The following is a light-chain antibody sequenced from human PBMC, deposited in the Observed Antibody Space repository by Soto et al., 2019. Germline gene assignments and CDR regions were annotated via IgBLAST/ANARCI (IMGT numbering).Light chain of an antibody. CDR1: QGISSY. Sequence: AIRMTQSPSSFSASTGDSVTITCRASQGISSYLAWYQQKPGKPPKRLIYAASSLHSGVPSSFRGSGFGTEFTLTIRSLQPEDFAPYYCLQHNSYPLTFGGGTKVDI. CDR3: LQHNSYPLT. V-gene: IGKV1-8*01. J-gene: IGKJ4*01. CDR2: AAS.